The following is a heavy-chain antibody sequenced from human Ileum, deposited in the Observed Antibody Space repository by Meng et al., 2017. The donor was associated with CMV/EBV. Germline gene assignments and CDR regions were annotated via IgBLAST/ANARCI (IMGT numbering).Heavy chain of an antibody. CDR3: ARGGTGRHPACFDD. CDR2: LDSGVDT. V-gene: IGHV3-53*01. D-gene: IGHD1-1*01. CDR1: GFSVRSSY. J-gene: IGHJ4*02. Sequence: GESLKISCTASGFSVRSSYMGWVRQAPGKGLEWISFLDSGVDTYYADSVKGRFTISRDNSKNMVYLQMNSLRVDDTAVYFCARGGTGRHPACFDDWGRGTLVTVSS.